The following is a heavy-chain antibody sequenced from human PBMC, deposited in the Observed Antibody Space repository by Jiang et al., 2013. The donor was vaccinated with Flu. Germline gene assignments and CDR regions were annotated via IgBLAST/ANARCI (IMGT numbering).Heavy chain of an antibody. CDR3: ARLYDSTPQIDY. D-gene: IGHD5/OR15-5a*01. CDR2: IYPGDSDT. Sequence: IGWVRQMPGKGLEWMGIIYPGDSDTRYSPSFQGQVTISADKSISTAYLQWSSLKASDTAMYYCARLYDSTPQIDYWGQGTLVTVSS. V-gene: IGHV5-51*01. J-gene: IGHJ4*02.